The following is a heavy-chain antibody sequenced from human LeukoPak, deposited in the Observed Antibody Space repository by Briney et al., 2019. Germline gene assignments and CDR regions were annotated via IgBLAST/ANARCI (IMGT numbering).Heavy chain of an antibody. CDR1: GDSISSSNYY. CDR3: ARGLSAVVY. CDR2: INHSGST. J-gene: IGHJ4*02. Sequence: PSETLSLTCTVSGDSISSSNYYWGWIRQPPGKGLEWIGEINHSGSTNYNPSLKSRVTISVDTSKKQFSLKLSSVTAADTAVYYCARGLSAVVYWGQGTLVTVSS. V-gene: IGHV4-39*07. D-gene: IGHD3-16*02.